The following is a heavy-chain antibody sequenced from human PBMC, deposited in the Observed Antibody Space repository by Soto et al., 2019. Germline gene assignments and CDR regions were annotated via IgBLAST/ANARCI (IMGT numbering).Heavy chain of an antibody. D-gene: IGHD2-2*01. CDR3: ATGRAVVVPADMNWFDP. CDR2: ISSSSSYI. V-gene: IGHV3-21*01. J-gene: IGHJ5*02. Sequence: GGSLRLSCAASGFTFSSYSMNWVRQAPGKGLEWVSSISSSSSYIYYADSVKGRFTISRDNAKNSLYLQMNSLRAEDTAVYYCATGRAVVVPADMNWFDPSGQATLVTVSS. CDR1: GFTFSSYS.